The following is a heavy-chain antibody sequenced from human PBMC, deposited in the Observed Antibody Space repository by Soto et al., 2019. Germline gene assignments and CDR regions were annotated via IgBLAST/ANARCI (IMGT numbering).Heavy chain of an antibody. Sequence: PGGSLRLSCSASGFTFSTYWMSWVRQAPGKGLEWVANIKQDGSEKYYMDSVKGRFTISRDNAKNSLYLQMDSLRVEDTAIYFCARDFNVGAAAGDFDYWGQGTLVTVSS. J-gene: IGHJ4*02. V-gene: IGHV3-7*01. CDR1: GFTFSTYW. CDR2: IKQDGSEK. D-gene: IGHD6-13*01. CDR3: ARDFNVGAAAGDFDY.